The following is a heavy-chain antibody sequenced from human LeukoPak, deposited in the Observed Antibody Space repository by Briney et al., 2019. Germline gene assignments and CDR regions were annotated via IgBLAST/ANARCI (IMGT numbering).Heavy chain of an antibody. CDR3: ARDSGYDLRVLDYYGMDV. CDR2: INPSGGST. CDR1: GYTFTSYY. Sequence: GASVKVSFKASGYTFTSYYTHWVRQAPGQGLEWMGIINPSGGSTSYAQKFQGRVTMTRDTSTSTVYMEVSSLRSEDTAVYYCARDSGYDLRVLDYYGMDVWGQGTTVTVSS. D-gene: IGHD5-12*01. J-gene: IGHJ6*02. V-gene: IGHV1-46*01.